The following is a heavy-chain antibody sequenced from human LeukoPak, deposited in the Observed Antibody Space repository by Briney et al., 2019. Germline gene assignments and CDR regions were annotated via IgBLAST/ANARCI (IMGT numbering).Heavy chain of an antibody. J-gene: IGHJ3*02. CDR1: GDSVSSNSAA. CDR2: TYYRSKWYN. D-gene: IGHD5-18*01. V-gene: IGHV6-1*01. CDR3: ARMWIQLWPPSPKNAFDI. Sequence: SQTLSLTCAISGDSVSSNSAAWNWIRQSPSRGLEWLGRTYYRSKWYNDYAVSVKSRITINPDTSKNQFSLQLNSVTPEDTAVYYCARMWIQLWPPSPKNAFDIWGQGTMVTVSS.